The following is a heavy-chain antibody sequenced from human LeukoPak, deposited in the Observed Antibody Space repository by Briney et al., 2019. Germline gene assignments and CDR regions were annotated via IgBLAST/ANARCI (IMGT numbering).Heavy chain of an antibody. CDR2: NSAYNGNT. CDR1: GYTFTSYG. J-gene: IGHJ5*02. CDR3: ARCLYGSGSYYYQDWFDP. V-gene: IGHV1-18*04. Sequence: ASVKVSCKASGYTFTSYGISWVRQAPGQGLEWMGWNSAYNGNTNYAQKLQGRVTMTTDTSTSTAYMELRSLRSDDTAVYYCARCLYGSGSYYYQDWFDPWGQGTLVTVSS. D-gene: IGHD3-10*01.